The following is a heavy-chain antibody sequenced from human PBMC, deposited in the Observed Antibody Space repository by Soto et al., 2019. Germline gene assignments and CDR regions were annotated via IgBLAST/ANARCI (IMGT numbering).Heavy chain of an antibody. CDR3: ARHNGPLYVGYYYDMDV. V-gene: IGHV4-59*01. CDR1: GGSISSYY. J-gene: IGHJ6*02. Sequence: SETLSLTCTVSGGSISSYYWSWIRQPPGKGLEWIGYIYYSGSANYNPSLKSRVTISVDTSKNQFSLKLSSVTAADTAVYYCARHNGPLYVGYYYDMDVWGQGTTVTVSS. CDR2: IYYSGSA. D-gene: IGHD3-16*01.